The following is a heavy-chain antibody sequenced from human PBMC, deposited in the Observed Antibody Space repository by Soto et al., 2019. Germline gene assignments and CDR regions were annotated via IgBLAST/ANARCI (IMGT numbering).Heavy chain of an antibody. CDR2: ISGRGGNT. J-gene: IGHJ4*02. Sequence: SLRLSCAASGFPFSNYAMSWVRQAPGKGLEWVSTISGRGGNTYYADSVKGRFTISRDNSRNTLYLQMDSLRVEDSAVYSCAKAGCSGGTCYLYYFDYWGQGALVTVSS. CDR3: AKAGCSGGTCYLYYFDY. D-gene: IGHD2-15*01. V-gene: IGHV3-23*01. CDR1: GFPFSNYA.